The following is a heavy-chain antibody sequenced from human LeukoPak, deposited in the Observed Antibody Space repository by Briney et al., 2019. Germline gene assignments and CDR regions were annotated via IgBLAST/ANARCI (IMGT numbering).Heavy chain of an antibody. CDR3: ARVAAAGNWFDP. CDR1: GFTFSSYG. D-gene: IGHD6-13*01. Sequence: GGSLRLSCAASGFTFSSYGLHWVRQAPGKGLEWVTFLWSDGSKKSYADSVKGRFTISRDISKNTLYLQMNSLRAGDTAVYYCARVAAAGNWFDPWGQGTLVTVSS. CDR2: LWSDGSKK. J-gene: IGHJ5*02. V-gene: IGHV3-30*02.